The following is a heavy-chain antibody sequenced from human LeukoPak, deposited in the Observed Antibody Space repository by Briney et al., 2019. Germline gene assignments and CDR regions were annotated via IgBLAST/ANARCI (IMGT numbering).Heavy chain of an antibody. J-gene: IGHJ4*02. V-gene: IGHV3-23*01. CDR3: AKGAAGSGYSFFDY. CDR2: ISGSGSST. D-gene: IGHD3-22*01. Sequence: PGGSLRLSCAASGFTFSSYAMSWVRQAPGKGLEWVSAISGSGSSTYYADSVKGRFTISRDNSKNTLYLQMNSLRAEDTVVYYCAKGAAGSGYSFFDYWGQGTLVTVSS. CDR1: GFTFSSYA.